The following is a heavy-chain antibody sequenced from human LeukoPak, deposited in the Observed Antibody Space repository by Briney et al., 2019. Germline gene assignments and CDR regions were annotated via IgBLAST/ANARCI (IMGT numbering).Heavy chain of an antibody. D-gene: IGHD3-10*01. CDR3: ARGARRGSGSYYMAY. CDR2: IIPIFGTA. CDR1: GYTFTSYG. J-gene: IGHJ4*02. Sequence: ASVKVSCKGSGYTFTSYGISWVGQDPGQGLEWMGGIIPIFGTANYAQQFQGRVTIPADESTSTAYMELSSLRSEDTAVYYCARGARRGSGSYYMAYWGQGTLVTVSS. V-gene: IGHV1-69*13.